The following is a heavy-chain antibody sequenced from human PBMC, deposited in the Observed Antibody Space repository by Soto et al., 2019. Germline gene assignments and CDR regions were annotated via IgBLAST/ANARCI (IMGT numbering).Heavy chain of an antibody. D-gene: IGHD3-3*01. V-gene: IGHV3-48*01. CDR2: ISSSSSTI. CDR1: GFTFSSYS. J-gene: IGHJ5*02. CDR3: ARELRFLGWLFRGNWFDP. Sequence: GGSLRLSCAASGFTFSSYSMNWVRQAPGKGLEWVSYISSSSSTIYYADSVKGRFTISRDNAKNSLYLQINSLRAEDTAVYYSARELRFLGWLFRGNWFDPWGQGTLVTVSS.